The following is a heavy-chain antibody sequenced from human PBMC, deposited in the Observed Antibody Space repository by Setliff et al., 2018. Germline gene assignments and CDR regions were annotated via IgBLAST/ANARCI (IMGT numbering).Heavy chain of an antibody. CDR3: ARGPLDFVVTPAAAKFDY. CDR1: GYSFLSYG. D-gene: IGHD2-2*01. V-gene: IGHV1-18*01. J-gene: IGHJ4*02. CDR2: ISAQDGNT. Sequence: ASVKVSCKASGYSFLSYGITWVRQAPGQGLEWMGWISAQDGNTIYAQKFQGRVTMTIDTLTSTAYMELRSLRSDDTAVYYCARGPLDFVVTPAAAKFDYWGQGTLVTVSS.